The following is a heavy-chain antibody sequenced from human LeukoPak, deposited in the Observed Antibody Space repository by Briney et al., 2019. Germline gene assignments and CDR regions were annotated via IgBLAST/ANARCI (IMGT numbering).Heavy chain of an antibody. CDR2: IYYSGST. Sequence: SETLSLTCTVPGGSISSYYWSWIRQPPGKGLEWIGYIYYSGSTNYNPSLKSRVTISVDTSKNQFSLKLSSVTAADTAVYYCARGSGWFAYYFDYWGQGTLVTVSS. D-gene: IGHD6-19*01. CDR1: GGSISSYY. CDR3: ARGSGWFAYYFDY. V-gene: IGHV4-59*01. J-gene: IGHJ4*02.